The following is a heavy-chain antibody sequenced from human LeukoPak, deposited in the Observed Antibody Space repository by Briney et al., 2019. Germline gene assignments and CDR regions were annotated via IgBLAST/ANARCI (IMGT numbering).Heavy chain of an antibody. J-gene: IGHJ4*02. CDR1: GGSISSSSYS. Sequence: TSETLSLTCTVSGGSISSSSYSWGWIRQPPGKGLEWIGSVYYSGSTNYNPSLKSRVTISVDTSKNQFSLKLSSVTAADTAVYYCARGRGDYVRTARGRKFDYWGQGTLVTVSS. CDR2: VYYSGST. CDR3: ARGRGDYVRTARGRKFDY. V-gene: IGHV4-39*07. D-gene: IGHD4-17*01.